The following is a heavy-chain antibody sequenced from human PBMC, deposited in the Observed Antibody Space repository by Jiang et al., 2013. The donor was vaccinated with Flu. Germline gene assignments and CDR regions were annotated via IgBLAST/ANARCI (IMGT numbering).Heavy chain of an antibody. CDR1: GFTFSSYS. V-gene: IGHV3-21*01. J-gene: IGHJ4*02. D-gene: IGHD6-19*01. Sequence: LVKPGGSLRLSCAASGFTFSSYSMNWVRQAPGKGLEWVSSISSSSSYIYYADSVKGRFTISRDNAKNSLYLQMNSLRAEDTAVYYCARDKGIAVAFDYWGQGTLVTVSS. CDR2: ISSSSSYI. CDR3: ARDKGIAVAFDY.